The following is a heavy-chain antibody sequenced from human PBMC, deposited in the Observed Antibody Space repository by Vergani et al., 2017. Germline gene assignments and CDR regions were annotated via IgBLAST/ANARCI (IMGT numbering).Heavy chain of an antibody. CDR2: ISGSGSTT. CDR1: GFSFSDYA. CDR3: AKDARVRYFDAHDY. D-gene: IGHD3-9*01. Sequence: EVQLLESGGGLVQPGGSLRLSCAASGFSFSDYAMSWVRQAPGRGLEWVAAISGSGSTTYYADSVKGRFTVSRDNSKNTLYLQMNCRRADDTAVYYCAKDARVRYFDAHDYWGQGTLVTVSS. J-gene: IGHJ4*02. V-gene: IGHV3-23*01.